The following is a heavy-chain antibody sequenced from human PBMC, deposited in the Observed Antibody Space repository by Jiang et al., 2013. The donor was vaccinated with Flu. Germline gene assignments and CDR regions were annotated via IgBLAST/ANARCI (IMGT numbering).Heavy chain of an antibody. V-gene: IGHV1-46*03. CDR1: GYTFTSYY. J-gene: IGHJ6*02. CDR3: ARSMVPTPASYYYGMDV. Sequence: GAEVKKPGASVKVSCKASGYTFTSYYMHWVRQAPGQGLEWMGIINPSGGSTSYAQKFQGRVTMTRDTSTSTVYMELSSLRSEDTAVYYCARSMVPTPASYYYGMDVWGQGTTVTVSS. CDR2: INPSGGST. D-gene: IGHD3-10*01.